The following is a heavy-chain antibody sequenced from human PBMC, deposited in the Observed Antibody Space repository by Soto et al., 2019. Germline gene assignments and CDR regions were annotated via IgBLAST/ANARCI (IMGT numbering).Heavy chain of an antibody. CDR1: GGSISSYY. V-gene: IGHV4-59*01. CDR3: AREYYDFWSGSLSYYYMDV. Sequence: SETLSLTCTVSGGSISSYYWSWIRQPPGKGPEWIGYIYYSGSTNYNPSLKSRVTISVDTSKNQFSLKLSSVTAADTAVYYCAREYYDFWSGSLSYYYMDVWGKGTTVTVSS. J-gene: IGHJ6*03. CDR2: IYYSGST. D-gene: IGHD3-3*01.